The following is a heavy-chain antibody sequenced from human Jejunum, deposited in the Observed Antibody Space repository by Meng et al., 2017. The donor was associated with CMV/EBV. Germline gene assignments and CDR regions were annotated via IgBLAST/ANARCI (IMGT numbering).Heavy chain of an antibody. CDR2: LYYRGDT. V-gene: IGHV4-59*12. D-gene: IGHD4-11*01. J-gene: IGHJ4*02. CDR1: GGSISSYF. CDR3: ARVTVVSQRFDY. Sequence: CTVTGGSISSYFWSWIRQPPGKGLEWIGTLYYRGDTYYSPSLESRLTISVDTSKNQFSLRLRSVTAADTAIYYCARVTVVSQRFDYWGQGTLVTVSS.